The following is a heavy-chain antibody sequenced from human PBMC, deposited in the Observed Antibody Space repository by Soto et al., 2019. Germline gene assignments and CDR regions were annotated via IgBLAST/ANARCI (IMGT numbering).Heavy chain of an antibody. CDR2: IYPSGLT. CDR3: ARERRTIFGVVIIGYYYYGMDV. J-gene: IGHJ6*02. V-gene: IGHV4-38-2*02. Sequence: SQTLSLTCAVSGYSISSGYSWGWIRQPPGKGLEWIGSIYPSGLTYYNPSLKSRVTISVDTSKSQFSLKLSSVTAADTAVYYWARERRTIFGVVIIGYYYYGMDVWGQGTTVTVS. CDR1: GYSISSGYS. D-gene: IGHD3-3*01.